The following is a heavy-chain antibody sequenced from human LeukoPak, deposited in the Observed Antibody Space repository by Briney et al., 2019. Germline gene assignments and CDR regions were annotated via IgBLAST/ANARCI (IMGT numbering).Heavy chain of an antibody. V-gene: IGHV3-23*01. Sequence: PGGSLRLSCAASGFIFSDYTMMWVRRAPGKGLQWVATFTAYGGTYYAASMKGRFAISRDNSRDTVSLYMNSLRVEDTAMYYCAKGSTGGKVDWFDPWGPGTLVTVSS. CDR3: AKGSTGGKVDWFDP. CDR2: FTAYGGT. CDR1: GFIFSDYT. J-gene: IGHJ5*02. D-gene: IGHD4-23*01.